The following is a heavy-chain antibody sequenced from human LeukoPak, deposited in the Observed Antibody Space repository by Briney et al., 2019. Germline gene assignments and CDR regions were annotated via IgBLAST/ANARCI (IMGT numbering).Heavy chain of an antibody. CDR3: ASERVVVPAAIPFDY. D-gene: IGHD2-2*02. Sequence: ASVKVSCKASGYTFTGYYMHWVRQAPGQGLEWMGWINPNSGGTNYAQKFQGRVTMTRDTSISTAYMELSRLRSDDTAVYYCASERVVVPAAIPFDYWGQGTLVTVSS. V-gene: IGHV1-2*02. CDR1: GYTFTGYY. J-gene: IGHJ4*02. CDR2: INPNSGGT.